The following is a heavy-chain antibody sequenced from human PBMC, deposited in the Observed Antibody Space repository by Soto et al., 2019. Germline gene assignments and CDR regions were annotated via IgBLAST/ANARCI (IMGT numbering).Heavy chain of an antibody. Sequence: QVQLVESGGGVVQPGRSLRLSCAASGFTFSSYGMHWVRQAPGKGLEWVAVIWYDGSNKYYADSVKGRFTISRDNSKNTLYLQRNGLRAEDTAVYYCARTGGYGSGMNWFDPWGQGTLVTVSS. CDR3: ARTGGYGSGMNWFDP. J-gene: IGHJ5*02. CDR2: IWYDGSNK. CDR1: GFTFSSYG. D-gene: IGHD3-10*01. V-gene: IGHV3-33*01.